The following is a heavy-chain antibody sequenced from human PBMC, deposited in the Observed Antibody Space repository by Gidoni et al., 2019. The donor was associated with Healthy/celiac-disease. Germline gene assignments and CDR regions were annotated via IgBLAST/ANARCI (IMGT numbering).Heavy chain of an antibody. CDR3: ARGVCSSTSCYYYYYGLDV. CDR1: GGSVSSGSSY. V-gene: IGHV4-61*02. CDR2: IYTSGST. J-gene: IGHJ6*02. D-gene: IGHD2-2*01. Sequence: QVQLQESGPGLVKPSQTLSLTCTVSGGSVSSGSSYWSWLRQPAGKGLEWIGRIYTSGSTKYNPSLKRRVTISVDTSKNQLSLKVSSVTAAGTAVYYCARGVCSSTSCYYYYYGLDVWGQGTTVTVSS.